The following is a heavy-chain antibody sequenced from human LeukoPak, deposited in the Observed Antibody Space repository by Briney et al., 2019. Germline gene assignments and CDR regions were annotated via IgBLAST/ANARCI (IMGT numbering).Heavy chain of an antibody. J-gene: IGHJ4*02. CDR1: GGSISSGSYY. D-gene: IGHD3-3*01. Sequence: PSQTLSLTCAVSGGSISSGSYYWSWIRQPAGKGLECIRRIYTSGSTNYNPSLKSQVNISVDTSKNQFSLKLSSVTAADTAVYYCARSAITIFGVVTFDYWGQGTLVTVSS. CDR3: ARSAITIFGVVTFDY. V-gene: IGHV4-61*02. CDR2: IYTSGST.